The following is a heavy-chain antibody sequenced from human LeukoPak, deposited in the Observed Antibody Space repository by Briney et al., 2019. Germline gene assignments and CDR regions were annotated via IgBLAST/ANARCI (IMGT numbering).Heavy chain of an antibody. Sequence: GAPVKVSCXASGYTFTSYDINWVRQATGQGLEWMGWMNPNSGNTGYAQKFQGRVTMTRNTSISTAYMELSSLRSEDTAVYYCARGRGGTFKYYFDYWGQGTLVTVSS. D-gene: IGHD2-15*01. J-gene: IGHJ4*02. V-gene: IGHV1-8*01. CDR2: MNPNSGNT. CDR1: GYTFTSYD. CDR3: ARGRGGTFKYYFDY.